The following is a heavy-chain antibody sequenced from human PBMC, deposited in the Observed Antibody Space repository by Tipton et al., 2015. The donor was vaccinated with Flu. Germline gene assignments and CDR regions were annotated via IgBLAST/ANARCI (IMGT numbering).Heavy chain of an antibody. Sequence: RSLRLSCAASGFTFSSYGMHWVRQAPGKGLEWVAVIWYDGSNKYYADSVKGRFTISRDNSKNTLYLQMNSLRAEDTAVYYCARDPATLVGATFAFDIWGQGTMVTVSS. D-gene: IGHD1-26*01. CDR3: ARDPATLVGATFAFDI. J-gene: IGHJ3*02. CDR1: GFTFSSYG. V-gene: IGHV3-33*01. CDR2: IWYDGSNK.